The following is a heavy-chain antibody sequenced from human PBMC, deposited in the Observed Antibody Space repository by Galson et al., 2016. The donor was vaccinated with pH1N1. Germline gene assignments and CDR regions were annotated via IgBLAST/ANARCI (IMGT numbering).Heavy chain of an antibody. Sequence: ETLSLTCAVSGGSISSSNWWSWVRQSPGKGLEWIGYLYHSHHSGSTKYNPSLKSRVTMSVDTSNSHFSLKLSSVTAADTAVYYCARVSFRELYYYQGMDVWGQGTTVTVSS. CDR2: LYHSHHSGST. CDR1: GGSISSSNW. J-gene: IGHJ6*02. V-gene: IGHV4-4*02. D-gene: IGHD3-10*01. CDR3: ARVSFRELYYYQGMDV.